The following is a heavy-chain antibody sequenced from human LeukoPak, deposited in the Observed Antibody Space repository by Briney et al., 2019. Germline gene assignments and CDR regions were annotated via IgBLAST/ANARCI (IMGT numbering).Heavy chain of an antibody. J-gene: IGHJ3*02. CDR1: GFTFSSYS. Sequence: GGSLRLSCAASGFTFSSYSMNWVRQAPGKGLEWVSYISSSSSTIYYADSVKGRFTISRDNAKNSLYLQMNSLRAEDTAVYYCARLFTGAFDIWGQGTMVTVSS. CDR3: ARLFTGAFDI. V-gene: IGHV3-48*01. D-gene: IGHD1-14*01. CDR2: ISSSSSTI.